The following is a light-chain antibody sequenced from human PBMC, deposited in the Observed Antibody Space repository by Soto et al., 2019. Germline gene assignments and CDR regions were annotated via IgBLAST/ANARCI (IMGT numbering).Light chain of an antibody. Sequence: DIQMTQSPSSLSASVGDRVTITCRASQGISDSLAWYQQKAGEVPRLLIYAASTLEPGVPSRFSGRGSGTDITLTISSLQPEDVATYYCQRHDNALVTFGGGTKVDIK. CDR3: QRHDNALVT. CDR1: QGISDS. J-gene: IGKJ4*01. CDR2: AAS. V-gene: IGKV1-27*01.